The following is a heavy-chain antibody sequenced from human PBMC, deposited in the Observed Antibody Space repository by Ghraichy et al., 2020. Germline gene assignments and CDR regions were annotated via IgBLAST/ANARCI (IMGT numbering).Heavy chain of an antibody. V-gene: IGHV3-53*01. D-gene: IGHD3-10*01. CDR1: GFTVSSNY. CDR3: ASMYYYLF. J-gene: IGHJ4*02. Sequence: GGSLNISCAASGFTVSSNYMSWVRQAPGKGLEWVSVIYSGGSTYYADSVKGRFTISRDNSKNTLYLQMNSLRAEDTAVYYCASMYYYLFWGQGTLVTVSS. CDR2: IYSGGST.